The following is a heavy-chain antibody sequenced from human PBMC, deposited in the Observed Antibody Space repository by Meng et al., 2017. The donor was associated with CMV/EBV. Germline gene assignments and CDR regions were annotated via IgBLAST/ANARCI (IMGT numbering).Heavy chain of an antibody. V-gene: IGHV3-30*02. D-gene: IGHD1-14*01. CDR2: IRYDGSNE. Sequence: GESLKISCAASGFTFSSYGMHWVSQAPGKGLEWVAFIRYDGSNEYYADSVKGRFTISRDNSKNTLYLQMNSLRAGDTAIYYCAKVPGPWGQGTLVTVSS. CDR3: AKVPGP. J-gene: IGHJ5*02. CDR1: GFTFSSYG.